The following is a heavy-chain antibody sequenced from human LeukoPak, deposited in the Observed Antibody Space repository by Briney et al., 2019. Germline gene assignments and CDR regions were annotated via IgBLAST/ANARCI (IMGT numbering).Heavy chain of an antibody. CDR1: GFTFSKYW. V-gene: IGHV3-74*01. D-gene: IGHD6-19*01. CDR2: INTDGTVT. Sequence: GGSLRLSCAASGFTFSKYWRLWVRRAPGKGLESVSRINTDGTVTTYADSVKGRFTVSRDNADNTMLLQMNSVRDEDTAVYYCATKQWLAPPPDSWGQGTPVTVSS. CDR3: ATKQWLAPPPDS. J-gene: IGHJ4*02.